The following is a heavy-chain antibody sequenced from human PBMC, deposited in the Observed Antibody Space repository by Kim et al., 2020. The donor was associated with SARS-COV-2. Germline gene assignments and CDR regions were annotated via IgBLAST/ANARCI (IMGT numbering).Heavy chain of an antibody. Sequence: VKGRFTISRDNAKNSLYLQMNRLRAEDTALYYWAKAHGAAGTEEGYYFDYWGQGTLVTVSS. V-gene: IGHV3-9*01. J-gene: IGHJ4*02. D-gene: IGHD1-1*01. CDR3: AKAHGAAGTEEGYYFDY.